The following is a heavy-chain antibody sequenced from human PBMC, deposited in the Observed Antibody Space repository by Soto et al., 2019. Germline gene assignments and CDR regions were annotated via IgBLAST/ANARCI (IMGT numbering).Heavy chain of an antibody. Sequence: QVHLVQSGAEVKKPGASVKVSCTASGYTFTNFGISWVRQAPGQGLEWMGWISAYNGNTNYAQKFQGRVTMTTDTSASTAYLELRSLRSDVTAVFFCARGVTPIDSLGPGTLVTVSS. CDR1: GYTFTNFG. CDR2: ISAYNGNT. CDR3: ARGVTPIDS. D-gene: IGHD4-4*01. J-gene: IGHJ4*02. V-gene: IGHV1-18*01.